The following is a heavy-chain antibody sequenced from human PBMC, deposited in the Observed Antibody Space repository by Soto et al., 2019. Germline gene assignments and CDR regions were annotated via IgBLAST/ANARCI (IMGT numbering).Heavy chain of an antibody. Sequence: QITLKESGPPLVKPTQTLTLTCTFSGFSLSTSGVGVGWIRQPPGKALEWLALIYWDDDKRYSPSLKSRLTITKDTSKNQVVLTMTNMDPVDTATYYCAHRHSGWPKGNNWFDPWGQGTLVTVSS. J-gene: IGHJ5*02. CDR1: GFSLSTSGVG. CDR2: IYWDDDK. V-gene: IGHV2-5*02. D-gene: IGHD6-19*01. CDR3: AHRHSGWPKGNNWFDP.